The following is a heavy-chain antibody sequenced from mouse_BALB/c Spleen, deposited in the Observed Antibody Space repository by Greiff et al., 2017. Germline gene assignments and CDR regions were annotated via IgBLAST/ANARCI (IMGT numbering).Heavy chain of an antibody. CDR2: INSNGGST. V-gene: IGHV5-6-3*01. CDR3: ARDRYDDNYAMDY. CDR1: GFTFSSYG. D-gene: IGHD2-14*01. Sequence: EVKLMESGGGLVQPGGSLKLSCAASGFTFSSYGMPWVRQTPDKRLELVATINSNGGSTYYPDSLKGRFTISRDNAKNTLYLQMSSLTSEDTAMYYCARDRYDDNYAMDYWGQGTSVTVSS. J-gene: IGHJ4*01.